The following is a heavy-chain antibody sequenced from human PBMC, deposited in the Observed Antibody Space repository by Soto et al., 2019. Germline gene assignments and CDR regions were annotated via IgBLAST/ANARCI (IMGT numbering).Heavy chain of an antibody. CDR1: GFTFSTYA. CDR3: AKEGLLLRKTY. CDR2: ISGSGSNT. D-gene: IGHD3-22*01. Sequence: PGGSLRLSCAASGFTFSTYALNWVRQAPGKWLEWVSAISGSGSNTYYADSVKGRFTISRDNSKNTLYLQMNSLRVEDTAVYYCAKEGLLLRKTYWGQGXLVTVSS. V-gene: IGHV3-23*01. J-gene: IGHJ4*02.